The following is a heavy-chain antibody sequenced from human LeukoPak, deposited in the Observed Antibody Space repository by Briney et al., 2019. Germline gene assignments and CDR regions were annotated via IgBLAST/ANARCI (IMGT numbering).Heavy chain of an antibody. J-gene: IGHJ4*02. CDR3: ASNYYDSSGYEYPLDY. D-gene: IGHD3-22*01. CDR1: GFTFRTYG. Sequence: GGSLRLSCAASGFTFRTYGMTWVRQAPGKGLEWVAFIRYDGSNKYYADSVKGRFTISRDNSKNTLYLQMNSLRAEDTAVYYCASNYYDSSGYEYPLDYWGQGTLVTVSS. V-gene: IGHV3-30*02. CDR2: IRYDGSNK.